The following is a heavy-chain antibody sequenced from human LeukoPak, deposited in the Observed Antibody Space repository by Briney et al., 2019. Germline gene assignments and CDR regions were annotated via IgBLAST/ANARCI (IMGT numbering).Heavy chain of an antibody. CDR2: IKPDGSEK. J-gene: IGHJ4*02. Sequence: GGSLRLSCAASGFTFNIYAMSWVRQAPGKGLEWVASIKPDGSEKYYLDSVKGRFTISRDNARDSLYLQMNSLRDDDTSVYFCARDASALYWGRGTLVTVSS. V-gene: IGHV3-7*01. D-gene: IGHD6-19*01. CDR1: GFTFNIYA. CDR3: ARDASALY.